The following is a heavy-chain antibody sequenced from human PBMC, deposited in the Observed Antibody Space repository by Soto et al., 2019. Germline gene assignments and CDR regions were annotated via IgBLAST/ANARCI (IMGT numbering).Heavy chain of an antibody. J-gene: IGHJ4*02. Sequence: QVQLQESGPGLVKPSQTLSLTCTVSGCSISSGGYYWSWIRQHPGKGLECIGYLYYSGSTYYNPSLRSRVTISVDPSKNPFSLKLSSVTAADTAVYYCARVDCSGGSCAAPDYWGQGTLVTVSS. CDR3: ARVDCSGGSCAAPDY. CDR2: LYYSGST. CDR1: GCSISSGGYY. D-gene: IGHD2-15*01. V-gene: IGHV4-31*03.